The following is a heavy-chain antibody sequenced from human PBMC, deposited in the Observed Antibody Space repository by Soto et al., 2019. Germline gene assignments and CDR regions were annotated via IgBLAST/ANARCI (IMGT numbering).Heavy chain of an antibody. J-gene: IGHJ4*02. CDR3: AKGVPSGYSGYDR. V-gene: IGHV3-23*01. D-gene: IGHD5-12*01. Sequence: PGGALRLYCAASGFIFSSYAMSSARQAPGKGLEWVSAISGSGGSTYYADSVKGRFTISRDNSKNTLYLQMNSLRAEDTAVYYCAKGVPSGYSGYDRWGQGTLVTVSS. CDR1: GFIFSSYA. CDR2: ISGSGGST.